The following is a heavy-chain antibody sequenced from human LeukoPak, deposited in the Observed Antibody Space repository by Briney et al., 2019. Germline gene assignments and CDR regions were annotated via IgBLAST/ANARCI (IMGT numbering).Heavy chain of an antibody. CDR3: ASASYDSSGYYWYYFDY. J-gene: IGHJ4*02. CDR1: GYTFTGYY. CDR2: INPNSGGT. V-gene: IGHV1-2*02. Sequence: ASVKVSCKASGYTFTGYYMHWVRQAPGQGLEWMGWINPNSGGTNYVQKFQGRVTMTRDTSISTAYMELSRLRSDDTAVYYCASASYDSSGYYWYYFDYWGQGTLVTVSS. D-gene: IGHD3-22*01.